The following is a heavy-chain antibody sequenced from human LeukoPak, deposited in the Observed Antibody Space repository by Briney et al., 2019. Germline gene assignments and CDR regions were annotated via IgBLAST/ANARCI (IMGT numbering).Heavy chain of an antibody. V-gene: IGHV1-69*13. CDR2: IIPIFGTP. Sequence: SANLSCKPSGGTFSSYAISCVRQAPGQGHEWMGGIIPIFGTPNYAQKFQGRVTITADESTRTAYMELSSLRSEDTAVYYCARTKIEYSETLLDYWGQGTLVTVSS. CDR1: GGTFSSYA. D-gene: IGHD6-6*01. CDR3: ARTKIEYSETLLDY. J-gene: IGHJ4*02.